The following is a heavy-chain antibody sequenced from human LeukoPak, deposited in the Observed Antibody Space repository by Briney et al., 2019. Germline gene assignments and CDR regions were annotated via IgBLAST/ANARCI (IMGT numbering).Heavy chain of an antibody. J-gene: IGHJ6*03. CDR2: ISGSGGST. CDR1: GFPFSSYA. D-gene: IGHD5-12*01. V-gene: IGHV3-23*01. Sequence: GGSLRLSCAASGFPFSSYAMSWVRPAPGKGLEWVSAISGSGGSTYYADSVKGRFTISRDNSKNTLYLQMNSLRAEDTAVYYCAKMTASGQHYYYYYYMDVWGKGTTVTVSS. CDR3: AKMTASGQHYYYYYYMDV.